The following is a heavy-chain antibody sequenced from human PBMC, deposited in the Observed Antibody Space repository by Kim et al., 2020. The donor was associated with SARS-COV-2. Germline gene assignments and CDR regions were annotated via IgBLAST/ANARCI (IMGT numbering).Heavy chain of an antibody. D-gene: IGHD3-9*01. CDR3: ARIPPLYYDILTGPSHYYGMDV. Sequence: SGPTLVNPTQTLTLTCTFSGFSLSTSGMCVSWIRQPPGKALEWLALIDWDDDKYYSTSLKTRLTISKDTSKNQVVLTMTNMDPVDTATYYCARIPPLYYDILTGPSHYYGMDVWGQGTTVTVSS. V-gene: IGHV2-70*01. CDR1: GFSLSTSGMC. J-gene: IGHJ6*02. CDR2: IDWDDDK.